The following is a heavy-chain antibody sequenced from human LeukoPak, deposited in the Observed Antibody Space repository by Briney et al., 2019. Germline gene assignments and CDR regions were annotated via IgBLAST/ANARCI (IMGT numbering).Heavy chain of an antibody. CDR1: GYTFTGYY. CDR2: INPNSGDT. CDR3: ARDYCGGDCFPDY. V-gene: IGHV1-2*06. D-gene: IGHD2-21*02. Sequence: GASVKVSCKASGYTFTGYYVDWVRQAPGQGLEWMGRINPNSGDTNYAQKFQGRVTMTRDTSISTAYMELSRLRSDDTAVYYCARDYCGGDCFPDYWGQGTLVTVSS. J-gene: IGHJ4*02.